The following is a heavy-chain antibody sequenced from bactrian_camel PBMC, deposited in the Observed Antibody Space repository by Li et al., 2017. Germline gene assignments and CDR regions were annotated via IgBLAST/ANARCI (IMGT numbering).Heavy chain of an antibody. CDR3: AASYNTVWGWVLLKPTEYNY. CDR1: GVLLSTHG. V-gene: IGHV3S42*01. J-gene: IGHJ4*01. Sequence: QLVESGGALVQPGGSLRLSCKVSGVLLSTHGLTWLRQAEGKGLVWLGTINSEGSTHYRDVDNVKGRFIISKDYAKNTLFLQMDSLRPYDSGIYYCAASYNTVWGWVLLKPTEYNYWGQGTQVTVS. D-gene: IGHD5*01. CDR2: INSEGSTH.